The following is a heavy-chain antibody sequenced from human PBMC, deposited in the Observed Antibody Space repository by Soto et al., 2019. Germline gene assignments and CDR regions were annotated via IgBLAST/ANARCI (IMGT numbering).Heavy chain of an antibody. D-gene: IGHD6-13*01. V-gene: IGHV3-23*01. CDR1: GFTFSNYA. Sequence: GGSPRLSCAASGFTFSNYAMSWVRQAPGKGLEWISTISGSGGSTYYADSVKGRFTISRDNSKNTVFVQMNSLRVEDTAVYYCAKDLMAAGTPNNWGQGTLVTVSS. CDR3: AKDLMAAGTPNN. CDR2: ISGSGGST. J-gene: IGHJ4*02.